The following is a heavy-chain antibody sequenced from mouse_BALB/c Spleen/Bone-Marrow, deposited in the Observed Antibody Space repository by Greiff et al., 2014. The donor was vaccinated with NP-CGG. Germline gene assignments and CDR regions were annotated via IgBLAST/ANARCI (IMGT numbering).Heavy chain of an antibody. CDR2: INSNGGST. V-gene: IGHV5-6-3*01. CDR3: ARGSYGIYVGYFGY. CDR1: GFTFSSYG. J-gene: IGHJ2*01. D-gene: IGHD2-1*01. Sequence: EVKLVESGGGLVQPGGSLKLSCAASGFTFSSYGMSWARQTPDKRLELVASINSNGGSTYYPDSVKGRLTISRDNAKNTLSLQMSNLKSEDTAMYFCARGSYGIYVGYFGYWDQGTTLTVS.